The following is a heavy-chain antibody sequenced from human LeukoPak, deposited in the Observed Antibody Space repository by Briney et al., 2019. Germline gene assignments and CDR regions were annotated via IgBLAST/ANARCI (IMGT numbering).Heavy chain of an antibody. Sequence: GGSLRLSCAASGFTFSSYGMHWVRQAPGKGLEWVAVIWYDGSNKYYADSVKGRFTISRDNSKNTLYLQMNSLRAEDTAVYYCAKEARGYYDSSGGYYFDYWGQGTPVTVSS. D-gene: IGHD3-22*01. J-gene: IGHJ4*02. V-gene: IGHV3-33*06. CDR1: GFTFSSYG. CDR3: AKEARGYYDSSGGYYFDY. CDR2: IWYDGSNK.